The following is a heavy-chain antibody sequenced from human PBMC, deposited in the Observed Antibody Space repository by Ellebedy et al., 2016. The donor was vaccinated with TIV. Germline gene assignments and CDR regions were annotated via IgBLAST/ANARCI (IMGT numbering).Heavy chain of an antibody. D-gene: IGHD6-13*01. V-gene: IGHV4-38-2*02. J-gene: IGHJ4*02. Sequence: SETLSLXXTVSGGSISSYYWGWIRQPPGKGLEWIGSIYHSGSTYYNPSLKSRVTISVDTSKNQFSLKLSSVTAADTAVYYCAGIAAAGYRTHFDYWGQGTLVTVSS. CDR2: IYHSGST. CDR3: AGIAAAGYRTHFDY. CDR1: GGSISSYY.